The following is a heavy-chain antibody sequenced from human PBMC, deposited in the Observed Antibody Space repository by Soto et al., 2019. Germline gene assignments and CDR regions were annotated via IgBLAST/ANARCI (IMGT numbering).Heavy chain of an antibody. CDR2: VSHDGTLY. CDR1: GFIYSNYA. D-gene: IGHD2-8*02. CDR3: VKDRSDTWSFDY. Sequence: QVQLAESGGGVVQPGRSLRLSCSASGFIYSNYAMHWVRQVPGKGLEWLAVVSHDGTLYPYADSVKGRFTISRDNSRKMLYLQMNSLRPDDTAVYYCVKDRSDTWSFDYWGQGTLVTVSS. V-gene: IGHV3-30*18. J-gene: IGHJ4*02.